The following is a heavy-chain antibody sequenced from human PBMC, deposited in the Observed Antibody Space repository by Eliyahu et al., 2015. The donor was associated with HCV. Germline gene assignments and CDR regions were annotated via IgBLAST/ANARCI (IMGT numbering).Heavy chain of an antibody. CDR1: GATXXXQA. J-gene: IGHJ4*02. CDR2: IIPMFGTP. D-gene: IGHD3-10*01. CDR3: ATGKSGFGGAGS. V-gene: IGHV1-69*06. Sequence: QVDPVQSGAEVKSPGSSVKVSCKXSGATXXXQAITWVRXAPGQXLECRGDIIPMFGTPHYAQRFQGRVTISADKSATTGYMELTSLRSDDTAVYYCATGKSGFGGAGSWGQGTPITVSS.